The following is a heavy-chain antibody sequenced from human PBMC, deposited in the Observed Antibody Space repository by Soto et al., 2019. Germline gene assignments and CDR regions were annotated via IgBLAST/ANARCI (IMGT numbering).Heavy chain of an antibody. CDR3: ARTGGRYSSGWHRFGS. J-gene: IGHJ4*02. D-gene: IGHD6-19*01. CDR1: GFTFSDNG. Sequence: QVQLVESGGGVVQPGRSLRLSCVASGFTFSDNGMHWVRQAPGKGLEWVAVISYDGSNKYYTDSVKGRFTISRENSKNTLYLQMNSLRAEDTAVYYCARTGGRYSSGWHRFGSWGQGTLVTVSS. V-gene: IGHV3-30*03. CDR2: ISYDGSNK.